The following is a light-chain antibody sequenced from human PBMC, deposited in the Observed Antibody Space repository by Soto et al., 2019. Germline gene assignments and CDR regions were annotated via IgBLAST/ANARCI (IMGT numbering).Light chain of an antibody. CDR3: AAWDDSLSGVV. CDR2: RNN. Sequence: QSVLTQPPSASGTPGQRVTISCSGSSSNIGSNYVSWYQQLPGTAPKLLIYRNNQRPSGVPARFSGSKSGTSASLAISGLRSEDEADYYCAAWDDSLSGVVFGGGTKLTVL. CDR1: SSNIGSNY. J-gene: IGLJ2*01. V-gene: IGLV1-47*01.